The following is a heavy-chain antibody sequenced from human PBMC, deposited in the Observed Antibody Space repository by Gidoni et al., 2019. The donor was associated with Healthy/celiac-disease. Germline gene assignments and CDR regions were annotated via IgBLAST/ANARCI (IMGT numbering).Heavy chain of an antibody. D-gene: IGHD3-9*01. V-gene: IGHV4-39*07. Sequence: LQLQESGPGLVKPSETLSLTCTVSGGSISSSSYYWGWIRQPPGKGLEWIGSIYYSGSTYYNPSLKSRVTISVDTSKNQFSLKLSSVTAADTAVYYCARASDILTGYYNNYFDYWGQGTLVTVSS. CDR2: IYYSGST. CDR1: GGSISSSSYY. CDR3: ARASDILTGYYNNYFDY. J-gene: IGHJ4*02.